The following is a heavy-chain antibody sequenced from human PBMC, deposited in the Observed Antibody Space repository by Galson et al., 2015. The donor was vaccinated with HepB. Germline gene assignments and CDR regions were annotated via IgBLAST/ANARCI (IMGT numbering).Heavy chain of an antibody. V-gene: IGHV3-30*18. CDR1: GFTFSSYG. CDR3: AKEVNYGGNLPTDY. D-gene: IGHD4-23*01. Sequence: SLRLSCAASGFTFSSYGMHWVRQAPGKGLEWVAVISHDGSNKYYADSVKGRFTISRDNSKNTLYLEMNSLRAEDTAVYYCAKEVNYGGNLPTDYWGQGILVTVSS. CDR2: ISHDGSNK. J-gene: IGHJ4*02.